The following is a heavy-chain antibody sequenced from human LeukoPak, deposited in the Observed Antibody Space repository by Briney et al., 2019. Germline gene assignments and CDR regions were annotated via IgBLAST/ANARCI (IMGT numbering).Heavy chain of an antibody. CDR1: GGSISSSTYY. V-gene: IGHV4-61*05. Sequence: SETLSLTCTVSGGSISSSTYYWGWIRQPPGKGLEWIGYIYYSGSTNYNPSLKSRATISVDTSKNQFSLKLSSVTAADTAVYYCARRSSHFDYWGQGTLVTVSS. CDR2: IYYSGST. CDR3: ARRSSHFDY. J-gene: IGHJ4*02. D-gene: IGHD6-6*01.